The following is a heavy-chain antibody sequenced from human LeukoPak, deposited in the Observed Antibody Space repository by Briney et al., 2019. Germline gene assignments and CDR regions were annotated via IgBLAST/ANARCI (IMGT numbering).Heavy chain of an antibody. Sequence: PGGSLRPSCAASGFTFSSYAMSWVRQAPGKGLEWVSAISGSGGSTYYADSVKGRFTISRDNSKNTLYLQMNSLRAEDTAVYYCAKGYSTDQTPNWFDPWGQGTLVTVSS. D-gene: IGHD6-13*01. J-gene: IGHJ5*02. V-gene: IGHV3-23*01. CDR3: AKGYSTDQTPNWFDP. CDR1: GFTFSSYA. CDR2: ISGSGGST.